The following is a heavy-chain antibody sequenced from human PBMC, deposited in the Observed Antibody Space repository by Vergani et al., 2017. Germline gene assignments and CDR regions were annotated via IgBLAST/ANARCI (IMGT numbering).Heavy chain of an antibody. Sequence: QVQLVESGGGVVQPGRSLSLSCAASGFTFNQYRMHWVRQAPGKGLEWVAVTWYDGNNKQYADSVKGRFTISRDKSKSTMYLQMNSLRDEDTGVYYCARDLRLLYNRFDPWGQGTLVTVSS. D-gene: IGHD1-14*01. V-gene: IGHV3-33*01. J-gene: IGHJ5*02. CDR3: ARDLRLLYNRFDP. CDR1: GFTFNQYR. CDR2: TWYDGNNK.